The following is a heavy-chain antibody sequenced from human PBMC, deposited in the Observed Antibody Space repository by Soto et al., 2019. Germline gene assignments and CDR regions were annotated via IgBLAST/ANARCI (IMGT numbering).Heavy chain of an antibody. CDR2: IYPGDSDT. CDR1: GYSFATYG. Sequence: PGESLKISCKGSGYSFATYGIGWVRQMPGKGLEWMGIIYPGDSDTRYSPSFQGQVTISADKSISTAYLQWSSLKASDTAMYYCARQGVTAMAPSANGMDVWGQGTTVTVSS. J-gene: IGHJ6*02. V-gene: IGHV5-51*01. CDR3: ARQGVTAMAPSANGMDV. D-gene: IGHD5-18*01.